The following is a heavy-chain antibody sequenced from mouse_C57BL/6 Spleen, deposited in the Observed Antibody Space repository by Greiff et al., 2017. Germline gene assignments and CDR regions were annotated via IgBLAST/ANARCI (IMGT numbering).Heavy chain of an antibody. V-gene: IGHV14-4*01. CDR1: GFNIKDDY. J-gene: IGHJ2*01. CDR2: IDPENGDT. D-gene: IGHD1-1*01. Sequence: EVQLQQSGAELVRPGASVKLSCTASGFNIKDDYMHWVKQRPEQGLEWIGWIDPENGDTEYASKVQGKATITADTSSNTAYLQLSSLTSEDTAVYYCTTITTVVARDYWGQGTTLTVSS. CDR3: TTITTVVARDY.